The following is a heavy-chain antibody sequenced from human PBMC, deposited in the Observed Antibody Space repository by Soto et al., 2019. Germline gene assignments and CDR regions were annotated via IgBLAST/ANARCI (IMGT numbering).Heavy chain of an antibody. J-gene: IGHJ4*02. CDR1: GYTFTSYD. D-gene: IGHD3-3*01. CDR3: ARGRRVADFWSGYPYRKFDY. Sequence: ASVKVSCKASGYTFTSYDINWVRQATGQGLEWMGWMNPNSGNTGYAQKFQGRVTMTRNTSISTAYMELSSLGSEDTAVYYCARGRRVADFWSGYPYRKFDYWGQGTLVTVSS. CDR2: MNPNSGNT. V-gene: IGHV1-8*01.